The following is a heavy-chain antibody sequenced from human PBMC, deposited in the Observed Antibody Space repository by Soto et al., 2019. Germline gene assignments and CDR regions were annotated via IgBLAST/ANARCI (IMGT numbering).Heavy chain of an antibody. CDR2: IYYSGST. CDR3: ATRTYSPRDSSGYWVGGMDY. D-gene: IGHD3-22*01. CDR1: GGSISSSSYY. V-gene: IGHV4-39*01. J-gene: IGHJ4*02. Sequence: QLQLQESGPGLVKPSETLSLTCTVSGGSISSSSYYWGWIRQPPGKGLEWIGSIYYSGSTYYNPSLKSRVTISVDTSKNQFSLKLSSVTAADTAVYYCATRTYSPRDSSGYWVGGMDYWGQGTLVTVSS.